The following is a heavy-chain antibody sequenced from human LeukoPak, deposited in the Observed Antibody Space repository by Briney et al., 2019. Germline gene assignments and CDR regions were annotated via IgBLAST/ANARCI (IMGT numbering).Heavy chain of an antibody. CDR2: ISVYNGNT. D-gene: IGHD3-3*01. CDR1: GYTITSYG. CDR3: ARHTGSLYDFWSGYIDY. J-gene: IGHJ4*02. V-gene: IGHV1-18*01. Sequence: GASVKVSCKASGYTITSYGISWVRQAPGQGLEWMGWISVYNGNTKYVQKFQGRVTMTTDTSTRTAYMELRSLRSDDTAVYYCARHTGSLYDFWSGYIDYWGQGTLVTVSS.